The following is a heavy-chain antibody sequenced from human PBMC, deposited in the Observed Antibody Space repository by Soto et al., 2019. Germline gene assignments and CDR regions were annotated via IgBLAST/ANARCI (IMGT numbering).Heavy chain of an antibody. V-gene: IGHV3-23*01. Sequence: WGSLRLSCAASGFTFISYAMSFFRHSPLKWREWVSAISGSGGSTYYADSVKGRFTISRDNSKNTLYLQMNSLRAEDTAVYYCAKGLVATTTPNYYYYYYGMDVWGQGTTVTVSS. J-gene: IGHJ6*02. CDR2: ISGSGGST. CDR3: AKGLVATTTPNYYYYYYGMDV. D-gene: IGHD5-12*01. CDR1: GFTFISYA.